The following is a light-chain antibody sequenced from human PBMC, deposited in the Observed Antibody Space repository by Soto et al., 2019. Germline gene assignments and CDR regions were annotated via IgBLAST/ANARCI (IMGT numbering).Light chain of an antibody. V-gene: IGKV3-20*01. Sequence: EIVLTQSPGTLSLSPGERATLSCRASQSVSSSYLAWYQQKPGQTPKLLIYGASNRATGIPDRFSGSGSGTDFTLTISRLEPEDFAVYYCQQFGNSPYTFGQGTKLAIK. CDR3: QQFGNSPYT. J-gene: IGKJ2*01. CDR2: GAS. CDR1: QSVSSSY.